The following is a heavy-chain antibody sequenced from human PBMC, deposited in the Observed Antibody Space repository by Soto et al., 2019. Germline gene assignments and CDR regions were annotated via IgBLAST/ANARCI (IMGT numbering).Heavy chain of an antibody. V-gene: IGHV3-23*01. CDR1: GFTFSSYA. J-gene: IGHJ4*02. CDR2: ISGSGGST. Sequence: PGGSLRLSCAASGFTFSSYAMSWVRQAPGKGLEWVSAISGSGGSTYYADSVKGRFTISRDNSKNTLYLQMNSLRAEDTAVYYCAKNQGYNLWSGALDYWGQGTLVTVSS. CDR3: AKNQGYNLWSGALDY. D-gene: IGHD3-3*01.